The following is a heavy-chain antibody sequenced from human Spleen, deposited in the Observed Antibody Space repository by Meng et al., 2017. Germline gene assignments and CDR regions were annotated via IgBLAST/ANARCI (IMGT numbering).Heavy chain of an antibody. CDR2: INHSGST. Sequence: VQQQQWGSDLLKPSGTLPLTCTGYGGSFSGYYWSWIRQPPGKGLEWIGEINHSGSTNYNPSLKSRVTISVDTSKNQFSLKLSSVTAADTAVYYCARDILTGYYAFEMWGQGTMVTVSS. D-gene: IGHD3-9*01. V-gene: IGHV4-34*01. CDR3: ARDILTGYYAFEM. CDR1: GGSFSGYY. J-gene: IGHJ3*02.